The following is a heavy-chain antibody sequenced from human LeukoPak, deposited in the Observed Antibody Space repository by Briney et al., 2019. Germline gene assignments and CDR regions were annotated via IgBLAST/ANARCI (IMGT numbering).Heavy chain of an antibody. Sequence: GASVKVSCKASGYIFIDYYMHWVKQAPGKGPEWMGRVDPEDGEAMYAEKFRGKVTITVDTSTDTTYMELNSLKSEDTAVYFCATRTQTGHLLDFWGQGTLVTVSS. CDR1: GYIFIDYY. CDR2: VDPEDGEA. V-gene: IGHV1-69-2*01. J-gene: IGHJ4*02. CDR3: ATRTQTGHLLDF. D-gene: IGHD1-1*01.